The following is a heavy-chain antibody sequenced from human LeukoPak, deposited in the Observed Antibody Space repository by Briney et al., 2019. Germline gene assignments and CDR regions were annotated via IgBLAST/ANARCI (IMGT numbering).Heavy chain of an antibody. D-gene: IGHD3-3*01. J-gene: IGHJ6*02. CDR2: ISSSSSTI. V-gene: IGHV3-48*02. Sequence: GGSLRLSCAASGFTFSSYSMNWVRQAPGKGLEWVSYISSSSSTIYYADSVKGRFTISRDNAKNSLYLQMNSLSDEDTAVYYCARLKYYDFWSGAPWAYYGMDVWGQGTTVTVSS. CDR3: ARLKYYDFWSGAPWAYYGMDV. CDR1: GFTFSSYS.